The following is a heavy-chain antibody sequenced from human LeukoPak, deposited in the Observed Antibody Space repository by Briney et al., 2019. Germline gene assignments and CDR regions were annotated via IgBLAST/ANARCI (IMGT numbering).Heavy chain of an antibody. J-gene: IGHJ4*02. D-gene: IGHD2-15*01. CDR1: GFTFSSYN. CDR3: TTDLDIVVVVAATPFDY. Sequence: GGSLRLSCVVSGFTFSSYNMHSVRQAPGKGLEWVSSIGSSSDYIHYADSLKGRFTISRDIAKNSLYLQMNSLKAEDTAVYYCTTDLDIVVVVAATPFDYWGQGTLVTVSS. V-gene: IGHV3-21*01. CDR2: IGSSSDYI.